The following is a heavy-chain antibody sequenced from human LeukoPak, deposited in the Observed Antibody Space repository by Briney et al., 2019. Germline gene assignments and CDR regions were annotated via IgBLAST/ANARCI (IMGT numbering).Heavy chain of an antibody. Sequence: PPETLSLTCTVSGGSISSYYWSWIRQPAGKGLEWIGRIYTSGSTNYNPSLKSRVTMSVDTSKNQFSLKLSSVTAADTAVYYCARGVSSSGWYNWFDPWGQGTLVTVSS. CDR3: ARGVSSSGWYNWFDP. CDR2: IYTSGST. V-gene: IGHV4-4*07. D-gene: IGHD6-19*01. J-gene: IGHJ5*02. CDR1: GGSISSYY.